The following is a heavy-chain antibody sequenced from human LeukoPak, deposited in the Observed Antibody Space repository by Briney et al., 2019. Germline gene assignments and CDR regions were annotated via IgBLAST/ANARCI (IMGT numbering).Heavy chain of an antibody. CDR3: ARERSGTTSLDY. D-gene: IGHD1-7*01. V-gene: IGHV3-21*01. CDR2: ISSSSSYI. CDR1: GFTFSSFS. J-gene: IGHJ4*02. Sequence: GGSLRLSCAASGFTFSSFSMNWVRQAPGKGLEWVSHISSSSSYIYYADSGKGRFTISRDNAKNSLYLEMNSLRAEDTAVYYCARERSGTTSLDYWGQGTLVTVSS.